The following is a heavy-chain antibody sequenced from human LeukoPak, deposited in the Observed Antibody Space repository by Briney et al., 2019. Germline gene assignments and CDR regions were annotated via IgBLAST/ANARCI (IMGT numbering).Heavy chain of an antibody. CDR2: INHSGST. CDR3: AREMVRGIYM. J-gene: IGHJ4*02. V-gene: IGHV4-34*01. CDR1: GGSFSGYY. D-gene: IGHD3-10*01. Sequence: SETLSLTCAVYGGSFSGYYWSWIRQPPGKGLEWIGEINHSGSTNYNPSLKSRVTISVDTSKNQFSLKLSSVTAADTAVYYCAREMVRGIYMWGQGTLVTVSS.